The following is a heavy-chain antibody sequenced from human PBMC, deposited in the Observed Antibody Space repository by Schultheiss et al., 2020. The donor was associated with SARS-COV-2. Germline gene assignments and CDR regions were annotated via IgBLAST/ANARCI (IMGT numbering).Heavy chain of an antibody. J-gene: IGHJ4*02. CDR1: GYSISSGFY. Sequence: SETLSLTCAVSGYSISSGFYWGWVRQSPGKGLEWIGRIYASGSTYYNPSLKSRVTISVDTSKNQFSLKLSSVTAADTAVYYCARAEGFNWNDGPRSFDYWGQGTLVTVSS. CDR2: IYASGST. D-gene: IGHD1-20*01. CDR3: ARAEGFNWNDGPRSFDY. V-gene: IGHV4-38-2*01.